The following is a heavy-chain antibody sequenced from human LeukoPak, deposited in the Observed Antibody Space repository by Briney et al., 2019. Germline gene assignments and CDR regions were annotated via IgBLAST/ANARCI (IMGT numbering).Heavy chain of an antibody. CDR2: ISSSGNTI. CDR3: ARDGPKYTSGWYGTYYFDY. Sequence: PGGSLRLSCAASGFTFSSYEMNWVRQAPGKGLEWVSYISSSGNTIYYADSVKGRFTISRGNAKNSLYLQMNSLRAEDTAVYYCARDGPKYTSGWYGTYYFDYWGQGTLVTVSS. V-gene: IGHV3-48*03. D-gene: IGHD6-19*01. J-gene: IGHJ4*02. CDR1: GFTFSSYE.